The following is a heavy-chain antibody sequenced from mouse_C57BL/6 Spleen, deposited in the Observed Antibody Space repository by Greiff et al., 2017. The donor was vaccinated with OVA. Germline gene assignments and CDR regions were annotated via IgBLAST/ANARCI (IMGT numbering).Heavy chain of an antibody. Sequence: QVQLQQSGAELMKPGASVKLSCKATGYTFTGYWIAWVKQRPGHGLEWIGEILPGSGSTNYTEKFKGKATFPADTSSNTAYMQLSSLTTEDSAIYYCVFTTIVAYYFDYWGQGTTLTVSS. D-gene: IGHD1-1*01. J-gene: IGHJ2*01. CDR1: GYTFTGYW. CDR2: ILPGSGST. CDR3: VFTTIVAYYFDY. V-gene: IGHV1-9*01.